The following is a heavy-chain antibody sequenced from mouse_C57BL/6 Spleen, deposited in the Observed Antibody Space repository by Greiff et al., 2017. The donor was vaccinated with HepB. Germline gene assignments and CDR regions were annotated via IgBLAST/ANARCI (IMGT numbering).Heavy chain of an antibody. CDR1: GFTFSDYY. D-gene: IGHD1-1*01. J-gene: IGHJ4*01. CDR2: ISNGGGST. V-gene: IGHV5-12*01. Sequence: EVKLMESGGGLVQPGGSLKLSCAASGFTFSDYYMYWVRQTPEKRLEWVAYISNGGGSTYYPDTVKGRFTISRDNAKNTLYLQMSRLKSEDTAMYYCARQMSYYGSSAMDYWGQGTSFTVSS. CDR3: ARQMSYYGSSAMDY.